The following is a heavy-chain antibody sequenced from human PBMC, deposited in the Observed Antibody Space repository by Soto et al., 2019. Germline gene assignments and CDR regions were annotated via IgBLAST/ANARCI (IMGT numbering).Heavy chain of an antibody. CDR1: GYTFTSYA. CDR3: ARDFFRHSSSWDPFDY. D-gene: IGHD6-13*01. CDR2: INAGNGNT. Sequence: ASVKVSCKASGYTFTSYAMHWVRQAPGQRLEWMGWINAGNGNTKYSQRFQGRVTITRDTSASTAYMELSSLRSEDTAVYYCARDFFRHSSSWDPFDYWGQGTLVTVSP. V-gene: IGHV1-3*01. J-gene: IGHJ4*02.